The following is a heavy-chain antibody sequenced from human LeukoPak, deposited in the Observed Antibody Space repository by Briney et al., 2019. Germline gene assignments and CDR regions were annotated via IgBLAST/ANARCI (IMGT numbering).Heavy chain of an antibody. CDR2: IYSGST. J-gene: IGHJ4*02. CDR3: ARGRVSGTTLYFDY. V-gene: IGHV4-61*02. Sequence: SETLSLTCTVSGASISSDSDYWRWIRQPAGTGLEWIGRIYSGSTDYNPSLRSRLTISVDTSKNQFSLKLSSVTAADTAVYYCARGRVSGTTLYFDYWGQGTLFTVSS. D-gene: IGHD1-1*01. CDR1: GASISSDSDY.